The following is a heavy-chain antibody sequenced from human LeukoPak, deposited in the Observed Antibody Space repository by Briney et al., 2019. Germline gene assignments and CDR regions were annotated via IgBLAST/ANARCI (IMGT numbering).Heavy chain of an antibody. J-gene: IGHJ4*02. CDR2: IYYSGSN. D-gene: IGHD5-24*01. V-gene: IGHV4-39*07. Sequence: SETLSLTCTVSGGSISSSGYYWGWIRQTPGKGLEWIGSIYYSGSNYHNPSLKSRVSMSVDTSKNQFSLKLSSVTAADTAVYYCARDGYNWYYFDFWGRGTLATVSS. CDR1: GGSISSSGYY. CDR3: ARDGYNWYYFDF.